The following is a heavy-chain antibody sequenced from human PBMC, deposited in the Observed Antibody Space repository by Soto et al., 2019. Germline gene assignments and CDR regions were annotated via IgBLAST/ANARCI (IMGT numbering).Heavy chain of an antibody. CDR2: IIPNVNIA. V-gene: IGHV1-69*02. Sequence: GASVKVSCKASGGTFTNYMITWVRQAPGQGLEWVGRIIPNVNIANYAQTFEGRVTITADKSTNTAYMEMRSLTSEDTAVYYCARGITIFGVVPGWGQGTLVTVSS. CDR1: GGTFTNYM. CDR3: ARGITIFGVVPG. D-gene: IGHD3-3*01. J-gene: IGHJ4*02.